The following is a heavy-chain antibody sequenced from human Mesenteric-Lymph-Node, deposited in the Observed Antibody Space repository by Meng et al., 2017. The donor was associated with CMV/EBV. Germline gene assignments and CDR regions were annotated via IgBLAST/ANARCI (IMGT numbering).Heavy chain of an antibody. CDR2: INPNSGVS. V-gene: IGHV1-2*06. J-gene: IGHJ5*02. CDR3: ARDNVNPEGFDP. Sequence: QVQLVQSGAEVSKPGASVTVSCKASGYTFTDFYIHWVRQAPGQGLEWMGRINPNSGVSNSAQNFQGRVTMTRDTSISTAYMELGRLTSDDTAVYYCARDNVNPEGFDPWGQGTLVTVSS. D-gene: IGHD2/OR15-2a*01. CDR1: GYTFTDFY.